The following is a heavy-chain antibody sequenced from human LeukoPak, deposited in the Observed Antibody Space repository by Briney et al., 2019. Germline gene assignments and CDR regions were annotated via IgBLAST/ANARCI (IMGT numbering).Heavy chain of an antibody. CDR2: IIPILGIA. V-gene: IGHV1-69*04. CDR3: ARKGDYYGSGSYYTGYYFDY. CDR1: GGTFSSYA. Sequence: SVKVSCKASGGTFSSYAISWVRQAPGQGLEWMGRIIPILGIANYAQKFQGRVTITADKSTSTAYMELSSLRAEDTAVYYCARKGDYYGSGSYYTGYYFDYWGQGTLVTVSS. D-gene: IGHD3-10*01. J-gene: IGHJ4*02.